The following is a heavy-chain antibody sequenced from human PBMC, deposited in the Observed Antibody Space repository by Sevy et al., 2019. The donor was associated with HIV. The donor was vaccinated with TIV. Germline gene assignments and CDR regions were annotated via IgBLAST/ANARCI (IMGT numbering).Heavy chain of an antibody. CDR1: GGSISSGDYY. V-gene: IGHV4-30-4*01. J-gene: IGHJ4*02. Sequence: SETLSLTCTVSGGSISSGDYYWSWIRQPPGKGLEWIGYIYYSGSTYYNPSLKSRVTISEDTSKNQFSLKLSSVTAADTAVHYCARDDAGFVSGFDYWGQGTLVTVSS. CDR2: IYYSGST. CDR3: ARDDAGFVSGFDY. D-gene: IGHD2-15*01.